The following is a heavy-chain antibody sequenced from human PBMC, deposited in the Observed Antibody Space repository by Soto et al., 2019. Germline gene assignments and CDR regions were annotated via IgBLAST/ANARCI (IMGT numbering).Heavy chain of an antibody. CDR2: IYHSGST. V-gene: IGHV4-38-2*01. J-gene: IGHJ6*02. Sequence: SETLSLTCAVSGYSISSGYYWGWIRQPPGKGLEWIGSIYHSGSTYYNPSLKSRVTISVDTSKNQFSLKLSSVTAADTAVYCCATRTSGYWNYGMDVWGQGTTVTVSS. CDR3: ATRTSGYWNYGMDV. D-gene: IGHD2-8*02. CDR1: GYSISSGYY.